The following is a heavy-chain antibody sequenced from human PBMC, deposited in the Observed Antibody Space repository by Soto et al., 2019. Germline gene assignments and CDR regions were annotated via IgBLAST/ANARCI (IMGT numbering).Heavy chain of an antibody. CDR3: ARGRITSEGYYYYGMDV. CDR2: ISAYNGNT. V-gene: IGHV1-18*04. D-gene: IGHD3-16*01. Sequence: VASVKVSCKASGYTFTSYGISWVRQAPGQGLEWMGWISAYNGNTNYAQKLQGRVTMTTDTSTSTAYMELRSLRSDDTAVYYCARGRITSEGYYYYGMDVWGQGTTVTVSS. CDR1: GYTFTSYG. J-gene: IGHJ6*02.